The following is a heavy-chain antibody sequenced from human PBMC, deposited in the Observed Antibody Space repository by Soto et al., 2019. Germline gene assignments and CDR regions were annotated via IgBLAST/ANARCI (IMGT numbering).Heavy chain of an antibody. CDR1: GYTFTSYY. V-gene: IGHV1-46*01. D-gene: IGHD3-9*01. J-gene: IGHJ6*02. CDR2: INPSGGST. CDR3: ARDKNDILTGYKEYYYYGMDV. Sequence: ASVKVSCKASGYTFTSYYMHWLRQAPGQGLEWMGIINPSGGSTSYAQKFQGRVTMTRDTSTSTVYMELSSLRSEDTAVYYCARDKNDILTGYKEYYYYGMDVWGQGTTVTVSS.